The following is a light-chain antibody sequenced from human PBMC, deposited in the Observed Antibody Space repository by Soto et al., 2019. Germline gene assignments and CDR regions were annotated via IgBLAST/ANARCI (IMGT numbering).Light chain of an antibody. J-gene: IGLJ1*01. V-gene: IGLV2-14*01. Sequence: QSVLTQPASVSGSPGQSITISCTGTSSDVGAYTSVSWYQHHPGKAPKVIIYEVNKRPSGISNRFSGSKSVNTASLTISGLQPDDEAHYYCGSYTSDNRDYVFGTGTKVTVL. CDR1: SSDVGAYTS. CDR3: GSYTSDNRDYV. CDR2: EVN.